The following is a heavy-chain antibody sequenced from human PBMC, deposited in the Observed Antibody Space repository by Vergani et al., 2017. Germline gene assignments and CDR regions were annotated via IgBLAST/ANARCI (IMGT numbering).Heavy chain of an antibody. V-gene: IGHV3-49*04. CDR1: GFSFGDYA. D-gene: IGHD5-18*01. Sequence: VQLVESGGGVVQPGRSLRLSCAASGFSFGDYAMTWVRQAPGKGLEWVAFIRNKAYGGTTEYAASVKGRFTISRDDSKRLPYLQLSGLKTEDTAVYFCSRGRGYSFGYSDYGGQGTLGTVSS. CDR2: IRNKAYGGTT. CDR3: SRGRGYSFGYSDY. J-gene: IGHJ4*02.